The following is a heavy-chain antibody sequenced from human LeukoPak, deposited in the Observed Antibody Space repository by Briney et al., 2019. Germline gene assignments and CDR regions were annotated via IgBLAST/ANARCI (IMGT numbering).Heavy chain of an antibody. CDR2: IYYSGST. D-gene: IGHD3-10*01. Sequence: SETLSLTCTVSGGSISSSSYYWGWVRQPPGKGLEWIGSIYYSGSTYYNPSLKSRVTISVDTSKNQFSLKLSSVTAADTALYYCARGITRRRTFDIWGQGTMVTVSS. V-gene: IGHV4-39*01. CDR1: GGSISSSSYY. J-gene: IGHJ3*02. CDR3: ARGITRRRTFDI.